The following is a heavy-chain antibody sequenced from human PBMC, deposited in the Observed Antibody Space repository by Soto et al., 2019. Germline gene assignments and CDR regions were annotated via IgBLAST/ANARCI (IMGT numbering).Heavy chain of an antibody. V-gene: IGHV4-39*01. CDR3: ARRRDVYYYGMDV. D-gene: IGHD3-16*01. CDR2: ISYSGST. CDR1: GGSISTSSYY. J-gene: IGHJ6*02. Sequence: SETLSLTSTDSGGSISTSSYYWGWIRQPPGKGLEWIGSISYSGSTYYNPSLMSRVTISVDTSKNHFSLKLSSVTAADTAVYYCARRRDVYYYGMDVWGQGTTVT.